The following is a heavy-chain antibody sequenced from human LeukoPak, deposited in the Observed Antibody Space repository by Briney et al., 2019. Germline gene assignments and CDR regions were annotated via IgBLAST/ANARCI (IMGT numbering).Heavy chain of an antibody. CDR2: EQKDGSYK. D-gene: IGHD3-16*01. CDR1: EFIFSNHG. J-gene: IGHJ4*02. V-gene: IGHV3-30*02. CDR3: ANIPNSFVPDY. Sequence: GGSLRLSCATSEFIFSNHGMHWARQAPGKGLEGVAFEQKDGSYKKYADSVKGRFTISRDNSKNTLYLQMNSLRVEDTAVYYCANIPNSFVPDYWGQGSLVTVSS.